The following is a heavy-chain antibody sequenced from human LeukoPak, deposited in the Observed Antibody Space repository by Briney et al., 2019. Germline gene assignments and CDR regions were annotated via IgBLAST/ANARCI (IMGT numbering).Heavy chain of an antibody. Sequence: HPGGSLRLSCAASGFTFSRHWMTWVRRALGKGLEWVANIKEDGSEQYYPESVKGRFTISRDNANNILYLQLNSVRAEDTAVYYCVRETQSGITDFDYWGQGTPVTVSS. CDR1: GFTFSRHW. J-gene: IGHJ4*02. CDR2: IKEDGSEQ. CDR3: VRETQSGITDFDY. V-gene: IGHV3-7*01. D-gene: IGHD1-14*01.